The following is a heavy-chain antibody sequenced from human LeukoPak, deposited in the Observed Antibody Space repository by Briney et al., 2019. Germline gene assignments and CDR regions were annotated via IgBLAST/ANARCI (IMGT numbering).Heavy chain of an antibody. D-gene: IGHD3-16*02. Sequence: SETLSLTCTVSGGSISSYYWSWIRQPPGKGLEWIGYIYYSGSTNYNPSLKGRVTISVDTSKNQFSLKLSSVTAADTAVYYCARARVITFGGVIVFDAFDIWGQGTMVTVSS. CDR3: ARARVITFGGVIVFDAFDI. CDR2: IYYSGST. CDR1: GGSISSYY. J-gene: IGHJ3*02. V-gene: IGHV4-59*01.